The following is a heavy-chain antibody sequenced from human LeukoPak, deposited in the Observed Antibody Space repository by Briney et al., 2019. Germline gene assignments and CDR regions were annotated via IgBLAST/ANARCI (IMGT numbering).Heavy chain of an antibody. CDR3: ARGVVTMIVVVIPTWFDP. CDR2: ISAYNGNT. Sequence: GASVKVSCKASGYTFTSYGISWVRQAPRQGLEWMGWISAYNGNTNYAQKLQGRVTMTTDTSTSTAYMELRSLRSDDTDVYYCARGVVTMIVVVIPTWFDPWGQGTLVTVSS. CDR1: GYTFTSYG. V-gene: IGHV1-18*01. J-gene: IGHJ5*02. D-gene: IGHD3-22*01.